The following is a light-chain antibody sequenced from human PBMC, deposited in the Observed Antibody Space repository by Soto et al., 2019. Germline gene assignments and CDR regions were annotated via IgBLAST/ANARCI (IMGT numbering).Light chain of an antibody. CDR3: QQYNSQWT. CDR2: KAS. V-gene: IGKV1-5*03. Sequence: DIQMTQSPSTLVASVGGSGTITCRASQSISSWLAWYQQKPGRDSKLLIYKASSLESGVPSRFRGSGSGTEFTLTISRLQPDEFATYYCQQYNSQWTFGQGTTVDIK. J-gene: IGKJ1*01. CDR1: QSISSW.